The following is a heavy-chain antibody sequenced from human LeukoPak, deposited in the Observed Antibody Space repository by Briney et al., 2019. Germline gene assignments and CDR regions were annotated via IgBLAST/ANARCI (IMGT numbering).Heavy chain of an antibody. Sequence: PGESLKISCKGSGYSFTNYWLGWVRQMPGKGLEWMGIIYPGDSDTRYSPSFQGQVTISADKSISTAYLQWSSLKASDTAMYYCARPDRSGGNCYDAFDIWGQGTMVTVSS. V-gene: IGHV5-51*01. CDR3: ARPDRSGGNCYDAFDI. CDR2: IYPGDSDT. CDR1: GYSFTNYW. J-gene: IGHJ3*02. D-gene: IGHD2-15*01.